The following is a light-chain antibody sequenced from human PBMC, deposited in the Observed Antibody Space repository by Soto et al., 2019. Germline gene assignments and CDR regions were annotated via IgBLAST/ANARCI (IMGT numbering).Light chain of an antibody. J-gene: IGKJ1*01. V-gene: IGKV1-5*03. CDR1: QSISTW. CDR3: QQYGRYRA. CDR2: KAS. Sequence: DLQMTQSPSTLSASVGDRVTITCRASQSISTWLAWYQHKPGKAPNLLIYKASSLESGVPSRFSGSGSGTEFSLTISSLQPNDVATYYCQQYGRYRAFGQGTKVEIK.